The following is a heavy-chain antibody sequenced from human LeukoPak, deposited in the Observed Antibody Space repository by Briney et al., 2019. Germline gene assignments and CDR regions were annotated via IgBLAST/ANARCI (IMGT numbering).Heavy chain of an antibody. Sequence: GGSLRLSCAASGFTFSNYAMSWVRQAPGKGLEWVSYISSRGGSIYYADSVKGRFTISRDNAKNSLYLQVNSLSADDTAVYFCARVPGYSSSSAYYYYMDVWGKGTTATVSS. CDR1: GFTFSNYA. J-gene: IGHJ6*03. D-gene: IGHD6-13*01. CDR3: ARVPGYSSSSAYYYYMDV. V-gene: IGHV3-11*04. CDR2: ISSRGGSI.